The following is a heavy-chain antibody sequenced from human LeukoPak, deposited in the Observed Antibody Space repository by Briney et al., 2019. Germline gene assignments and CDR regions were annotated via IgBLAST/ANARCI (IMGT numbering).Heavy chain of an antibody. Sequence: PAGSLRLSCAAYGFTVSSNYMSWVRQAPGKGLEWVSVIYSGGSTYYADSVKGRFTISRDNSKNTLYLQMNSLRAEDTAVYYCTRGGGGYYDSSGYYPDYLDYWGQGTLVTVSS. V-gene: IGHV3-53*01. D-gene: IGHD3-22*01. CDR3: TRGGGGYYDSSGYYPDYLDY. CDR1: GFTVSSNY. J-gene: IGHJ4*02. CDR2: IYSGGST.